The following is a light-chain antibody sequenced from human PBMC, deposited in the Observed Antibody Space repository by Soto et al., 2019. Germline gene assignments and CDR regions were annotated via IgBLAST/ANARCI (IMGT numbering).Light chain of an antibody. CDR2: EGS. V-gene: IGLV2-23*01. Sequence: QSALTQPASVSASPGQSITISCTGTSSDVGSYNLVSWYQQHPGKAPKLMIYEGSKRPSGVSNRFSGSKSGDTASLTISGLQAEDEADYYCCSYAGSSTSPYVFGTGTKVTV. J-gene: IGLJ1*01. CDR1: SSDVGSYNL. CDR3: CSYAGSSTSPYV.